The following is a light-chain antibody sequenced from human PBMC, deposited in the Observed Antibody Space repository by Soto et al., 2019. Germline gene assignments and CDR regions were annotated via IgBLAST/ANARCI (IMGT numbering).Light chain of an antibody. Sequence: EIVMTQAPATRSVSPGERATLSGMAGQSIRSFLAWYQHKPGQAPRLLIYGASTRPTAIPARFTGSGSGTEFTLTISSLQSEDFAVYYCQQYNNCPITFGPGTRLEIK. J-gene: IGKJ5*01. CDR3: QQYNNCPIT. CDR1: QSIRSF. V-gene: IGKV3-15*01. CDR2: GAS.